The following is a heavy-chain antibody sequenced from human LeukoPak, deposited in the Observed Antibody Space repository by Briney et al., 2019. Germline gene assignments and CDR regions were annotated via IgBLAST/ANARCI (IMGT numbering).Heavy chain of an antibody. Sequence: GRSLRLSCATSGFTFSTYGLYWVRQAPGKGLEWVSSNSGGSSYYPDSVKGRFTISRDNAKKSLYLQMNNLSAEDTAVYYCVRVLAAGFRMDVWGQGTKVTISS. CDR3: VRVLAAGFRMDV. CDR1: GFTFSTYG. V-gene: IGHV3-23*01. J-gene: IGHJ6*02. D-gene: IGHD6-13*01. CDR2: NSGGSS.